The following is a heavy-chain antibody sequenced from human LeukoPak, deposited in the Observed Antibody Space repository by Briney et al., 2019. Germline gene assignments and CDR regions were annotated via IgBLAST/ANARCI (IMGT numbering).Heavy chain of an antibody. CDR2: IRYDGSNK. V-gene: IGHV3-30*02. CDR3: AKDDYYTFDY. Sequence: PGGSLRLSCAASGFTFSSYGMHWVRQAPGKGLEWVAFIRYDGSNKYYADSVKGRFIISRDNSKNTLYLQMNSLRAEDTAVYYCAKDDYYTFDYWGQGTPVTVSS. CDR1: GFTFSSYG. J-gene: IGHJ4*02. D-gene: IGHD1-26*01.